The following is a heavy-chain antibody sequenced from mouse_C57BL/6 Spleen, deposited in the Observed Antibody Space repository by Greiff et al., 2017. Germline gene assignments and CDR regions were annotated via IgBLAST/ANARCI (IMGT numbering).Heavy chain of an antibody. CDR3: TRSGGLHPWFAY. D-gene: IGHD2-2*01. J-gene: IGHJ3*01. V-gene: IGHV1-15*01. Sequence: QVQLQQSGAELVRPGASVTLSCKASGYTFTDYEMHWVKQTPVHGLEWIGAIDPETGGTAYNQKFKGKAILTADKSSSTAYMALRSLTSEDSAVYYCTRSGGLHPWFAYWGQGTLVTVSA. CDR2: IDPETGGT. CDR1: GYTFTDYE.